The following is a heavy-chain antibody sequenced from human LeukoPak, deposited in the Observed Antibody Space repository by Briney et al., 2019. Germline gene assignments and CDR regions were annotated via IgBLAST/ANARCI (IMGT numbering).Heavy chain of an antibody. Sequence: SETLSLTCAVYGGSFSGYYWSWIRQPPGKGLEWIGEINHSGSTNYNPSLKSRVTISVDTSKNQFSLKLSSVTAADTAVYYCASFRPFGDYTWGSRHNFDYWGQGTLVTVSS. CDR1: GGSFSGYY. CDR2: INHSGST. CDR3: ASFRPFGDYTWGSRHNFDY. V-gene: IGHV4-34*01. J-gene: IGHJ4*02. D-gene: IGHD3-16*01.